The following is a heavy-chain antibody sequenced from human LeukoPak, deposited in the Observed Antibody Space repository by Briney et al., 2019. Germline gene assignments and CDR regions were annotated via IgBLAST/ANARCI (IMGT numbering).Heavy chain of an antibody. Sequence: PGGSLRLSCAASGFTFSTYLMHWVRQAPGKGLVWVSRINSDGSSTTYADSVKGRFTISRDYAKNTLYLQMNRLRAEDAAVYYCARDENDAFDIWGQGTMVTVSS. J-gene: IGHJ3*02. CDR3: ARDENDAFDI. CDR1: GFTFSTYL. CDR2: INSDGSST. V-gene: IGHV3-74*01.